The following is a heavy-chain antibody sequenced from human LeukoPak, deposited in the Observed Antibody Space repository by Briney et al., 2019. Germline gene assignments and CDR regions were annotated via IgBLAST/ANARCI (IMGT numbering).Heavy chain of an antibody. D-gene: IGHD6-19*01. Sequence: GGSLRLSCAASGFTFSSYGMHWVRQAPGKGLDWVAFIRYDGSNNYYADSVKGRFTISRDNAKNSLYRQMNSLRAEDTAVYYCARDMAVAGKGFDYWGQGTLVTVSS. V-gene: IGHV3-30*02. CDR2: IRYDGSNN. CDR1: GFTFSSYG. J-gene: IGHJ4*02. CDR3: ARDMAVAGKGFDY.